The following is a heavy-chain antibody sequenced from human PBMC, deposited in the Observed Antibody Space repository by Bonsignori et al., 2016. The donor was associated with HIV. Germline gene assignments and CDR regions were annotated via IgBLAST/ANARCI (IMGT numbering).Heavy chain of an antibody. V-gene: IGHV3-49*02. Sequence: WIRQPPGKGLEWVGFIRSKAYGGTTEYAASVKGRFTISRDDSKSIAYLQMNSLKTEDTAVYYCRAGYYVQGGRYNWFDPWGQGTLVTVSS. CDR2: IRSKAYGGTT. D-gene: IGHD3-22*01. J-gene: IGHJ5*02. CDR3: RAGYYVQGGRYNWFDP.